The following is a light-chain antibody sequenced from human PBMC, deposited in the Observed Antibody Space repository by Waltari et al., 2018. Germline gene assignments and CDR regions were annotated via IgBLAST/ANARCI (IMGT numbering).Light chain of an antibody. J-gene: IGKJ5*01. Sequence: EIVMTQSPATLSVSPGERATLSCRDSQSVSSNLAWYQQKPGQAPRLLIYGASTRATGIPARFSGSGSGTEFTLTISSLQSEYFAFYYCQQYNNWPPITFGQGTRLEIK. V-gene: IGKV3D-15*01. CDR3: QQYNNWPPIT. CDR1: QSVSSN. CDR2: GAS.